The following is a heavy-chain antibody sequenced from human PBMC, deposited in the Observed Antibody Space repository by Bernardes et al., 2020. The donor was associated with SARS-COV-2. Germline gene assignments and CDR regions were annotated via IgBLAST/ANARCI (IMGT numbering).Heavy chain of an antibody. Sequence: GGSLRLSCAGSGFIFRHAGFHWVRQAPGKGLECVAFATIDGSSEYYLDSVKGRFTISRDDSKSTLYLQMDSLRPEDTAVYYCVRDGPHFDLDIWGQGTMVTVS. CDR3: VRDGPHFDLDI. D-gene: IGHD3-3*02. V-gene: IGHV3-30*02. CDR1: GFIFRHAG. J-gene: IGHJ3*02. CDR2: ATIDGSSE.